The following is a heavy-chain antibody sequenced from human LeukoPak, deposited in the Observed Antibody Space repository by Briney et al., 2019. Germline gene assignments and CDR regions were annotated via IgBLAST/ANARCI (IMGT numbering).Heavy chain of an antibody. V-gene: IGHV3-30*18. D-gene: IGHD3-22*01. J-gene: IGHJ4*02. CDR2: ISYDGSNK. CDR1: GFTFSSYG. Sequence: PGGSLRLSCAASGFTFSSYGMHWVRQAPGKGLEWVAVISYDGSNKYYADSVKGRFTISRDNSKNTLYLQMNSLRAEDTAVYYCAKESGYYLDYFDYWGQGTLVTVSS. CDR3: AKESGYYLDYFDY.